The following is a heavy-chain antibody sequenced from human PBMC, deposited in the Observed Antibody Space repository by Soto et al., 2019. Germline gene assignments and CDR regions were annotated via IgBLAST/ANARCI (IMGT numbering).Heavy chain of an antibody. J-gene: IGHJ4*02. V-gene: IGHV4-30-4*01. CDR1: GGSISDGAYY. CDR3: ASGLSGDKVDQ. CDR2: IYNSGNT. D-gene: IGHD2-21*01. Sequence: QVQLQESGPGLVKPSQTLSLTCTVSGGSISDGAYYWSWIRQPPGKGLEWIGHIYNSGNTYNNPSLRRRLTISLDTSKSPFSLNLNSVTAADTAVYYCASGLSGDKVDQWGQGTLVTVSS.